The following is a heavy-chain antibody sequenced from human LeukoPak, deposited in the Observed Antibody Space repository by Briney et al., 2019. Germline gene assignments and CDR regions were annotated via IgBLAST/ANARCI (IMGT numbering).Heavy chain of an antibody. D-gene: IGHD4-17*01. Sequence: TGGSLRLSCAASGFTFSSYAMSWVRQAPGKGLEWVSAISGSGGSTYYADSVKGRFTISRDNSKNTLYVQMNSLRAEDTAVYYCAKRRTTVITMDYFDYWGQGTLVTVSS. CDR3: AKRRTTVITMDYFDY. CDR2: ISGSGGST. V-gene: IGHV3-23*01. CDR1: GFTFSSYA. J-gene: IGHJ4*02.